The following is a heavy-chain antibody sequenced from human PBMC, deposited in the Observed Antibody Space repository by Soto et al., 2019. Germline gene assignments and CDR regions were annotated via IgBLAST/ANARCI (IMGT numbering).Heavy chain of an antibody. D-gene: IGHD6-19*01. V-gene: IGHV3-48*01. CDR3: ARDVARGWYHFDY. J-gene: IGHJ4*02. CDR2: ISSSSSTI. CDR1: GFTFSSYS. Sequence: GGSLRLSCAASGFTFSSYSMNWVRQAPGKGLEWVSYISSSSSTIYYADSVKGRFTISRDNAKNSLYLQMNSLRAEDTAVYYCARDVARGWYHFDYWGQGTLVTVSS.